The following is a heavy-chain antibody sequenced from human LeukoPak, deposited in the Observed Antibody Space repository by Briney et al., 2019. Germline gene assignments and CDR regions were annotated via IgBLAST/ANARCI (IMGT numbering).Heavy chain of an antibody. CDR1: GFTFSTYS. CDR3: ARDRNGNCLLDY. Sequence: GGSLRLSCAASGFTFSTYSMSWVRQAPGKGLEWVSYISSSSGTIYYADSVKGRFTISRDKAKNSLYLQMNSLRDEDTAVYYCARDRNGNCLLDYWGQGTLVTVSS. CDR2: ISSSSGTI. J-gene: IGHJ4*02. D-gene: IGHD1-1*01. V-gene: IGHV3-48*02.